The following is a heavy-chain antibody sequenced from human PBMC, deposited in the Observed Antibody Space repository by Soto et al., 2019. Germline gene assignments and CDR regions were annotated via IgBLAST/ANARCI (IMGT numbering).Heavy chain of an antibody. CDR1: GGSFSGYY. V-gene: IGHV4-34*09. CDR2: IYYSGST. J-gene: IGHJ5*02. Sequence: SETLSLTCAVDGGSFSGYYWSWIRKPPGKGLEWIGYIYYSGSTYYNPSLKSRVTISVHTSKNQFSLKLSSVTAADTAVYYCARAAGVWSGYYTSGWFDPWGQGTLVTVS. CDR3: ARAAGVWSGYYTSGWFDP. D-gene: IGHD3-3*01.